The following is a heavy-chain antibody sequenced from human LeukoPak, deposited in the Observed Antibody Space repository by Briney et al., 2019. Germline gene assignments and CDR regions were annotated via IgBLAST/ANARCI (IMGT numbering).Heavy chain of an antibody. CDR2: IFYSGST. CDR1: GGSIRSYY. J-gene: IGHJ4*02. CDR3: ARESSTAGFDY. Sequence: PSETLSLTCSVSGGSIRSYYWSWIRQPPGKGLEWIGYIFYSGSTNYNPSLQSRVTISKDTSKNQFSLKLTSLTAADTAMYYCARESSTAGFDYWGQGTLVTVSS. V-gene: IGHV4-59*01.